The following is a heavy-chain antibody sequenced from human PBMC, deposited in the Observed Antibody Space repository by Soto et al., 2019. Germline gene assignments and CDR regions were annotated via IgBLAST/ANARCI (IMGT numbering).Heavy chain of an antibody. CDR3: ASIAAAGRIFDY. V-gene: IGHV4-39*01. CDR1: GGSISSSSYY. Sequence: SETLSLTCTVSGGSISSSSYYWGWIRQPPVRGLEWIGSIYYSGSTYYNPSLKSRVTISVDTSKNQFSLKLSSVTAADTAVYYCASIAAAGRIFDYWGQGTLVTVS. D-gene: IGHD6-13*01. CDR2: IYYSGST. J-gene: IGHJ4*02.